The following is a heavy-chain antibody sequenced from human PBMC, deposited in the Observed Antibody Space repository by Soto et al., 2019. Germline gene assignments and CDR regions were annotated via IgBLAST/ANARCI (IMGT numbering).Heavy chain of an antibody. CDR3: GNDLHTSDWC. V-gene: IGHV3-64D*06. J-gene: IGHJ4*02. CDR2: IGPSGGGA. Sequence: GSLRLSCSASGFPFSGHTMYWVRQTPGKGPEYVSAIGPSGGGAYYADSVKGRFTISRDNSDNTLYLQMSSLRAEDTAPYYCGNDLHTSDWCWGRGTLVTVSS. D-gene: IGHD2-21*01. CDR1: GFPFSGHT.